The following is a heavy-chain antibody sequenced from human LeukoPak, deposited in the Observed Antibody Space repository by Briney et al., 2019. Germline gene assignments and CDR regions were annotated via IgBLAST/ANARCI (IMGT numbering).Heavy chain of an antibody. CDR2: ISAYNGNT. J-gene: IGHJ4*02. Sequence: ASVKVSCKASGYTFTSYGISWVRQAPGQGLEWMGWISAYNGNTNYAQKLQGRVTMTTDTSTSTAYMELRSLRSDDTAVYYCARRSGSVSSGLGGNYWGQGTLVTVSS. V-gene: IGHV1-18*01. D-gene: IGHD1-26*01. CDR3: ARRSGSVSSGLGGNY. CDR1: GYTFTSYG.